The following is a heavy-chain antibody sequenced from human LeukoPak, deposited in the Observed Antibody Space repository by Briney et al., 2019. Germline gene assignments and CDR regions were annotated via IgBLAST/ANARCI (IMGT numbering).Heavy chain of an antibody. D-gene: IGHD2-2*01. Sequence: GGSLRLSCAASGFTFSSYGMHWVRQATGKGLEWVAFIRYDGSNKYYADSVKGRFTISRDNSKNTLYLQMNSLRAEDTAVYYCGKEKVVPAAKGNYMDVWGKGTTVTVSS. J-gene: IGHJ6*03. CDR1: GFTFSSYG. V-gene: IGHV3-30*02. CDR3: GKEKVVPAAKGNYMDV. CDR2: IRYDGSNK.